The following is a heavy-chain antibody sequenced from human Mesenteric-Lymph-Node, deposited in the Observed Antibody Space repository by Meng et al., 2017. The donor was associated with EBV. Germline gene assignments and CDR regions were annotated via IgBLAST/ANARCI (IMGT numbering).Heavy chain of an antibody. V-gene: IGHV4-34*01. Sequence: QVQLQQWGAGLLKPSETLSLTCAVYGGSFSGYYWSWIRQPPGKGLEWIGEINHSGSTNYNPSLKSRVTISVDTSKNQFSLKLSSVTAADTAVYYCARENGDSGGYWGQGTLFTVSS. D-gene: IGHD4-17*01. J-gene: IGHJ4*02. CDR3: ARENGDSGGY. CDR2: INHSGST. CDR1: GGSFSGYY.